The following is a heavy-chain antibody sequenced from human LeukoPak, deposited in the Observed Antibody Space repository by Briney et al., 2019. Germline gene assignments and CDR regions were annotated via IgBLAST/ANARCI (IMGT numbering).Heavy chain of an antibody. J-gene: IGHJ4*02. D-gene: IGHD4-17*01. CDR1: GYTFTGYY. CDR2: IKPNSGGT. CDR3: ARDNGDYWFDY. V-gene: IGHV1-2*02. Sequence: ASVKVSCKASGYTFTGYYMHWVRQAPGQGLEWMGWIKPNSGGTNYAQKFQGRVTMTRDTSISTAYMELTRLRSDDTAVYYCARDNGDYWFDYWGQGTLVTVSS.